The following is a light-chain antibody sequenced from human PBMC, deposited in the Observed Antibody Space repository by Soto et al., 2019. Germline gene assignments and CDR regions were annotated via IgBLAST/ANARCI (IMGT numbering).Light chain of an antibody. J-gene: IGKJ1*01. CDR3: LQYHNLWA. CDR1: QNIYSN. Sequence: TQSPATRSVARGERATLSCRASQNIYSNVAWYQQRPGQAPRLRIYRASTRATGIPARLSGSGSGTEFTLTISSMQSEDFTVYSCLQYHNLWAFGQGTKVDIK. V-gene: IGKV3-15*01. CDR2: RAS.